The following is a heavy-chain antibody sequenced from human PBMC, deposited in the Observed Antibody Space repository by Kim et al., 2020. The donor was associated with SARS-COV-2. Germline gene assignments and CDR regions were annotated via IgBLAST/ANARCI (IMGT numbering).Heavy chain of an antibody. CDR3: ARLTTTDYYYYGMDV. V-gene: IGHV4-39*01. Sequence: SETLSLTCTVSGGSISSSSYYWGWIRQPPGKGLEWIGSIYYSGSTYYNPSLKSRVTISVDTSKNQFSLKLSSVTAADTAVYYCARLTTTDYYYYGMDVWGQGTTVTVSS. J-gene: IGHJ6*02. CDR2: IYYSGST. CDR1: GGSISSSSYY. D-gene: IGHD4-17*01.